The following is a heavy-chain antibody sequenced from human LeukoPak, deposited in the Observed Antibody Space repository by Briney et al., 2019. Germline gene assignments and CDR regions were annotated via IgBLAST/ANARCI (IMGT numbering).Heavy chain of an antibody. CDR1: GFTVSSNY. CDR3: AKARSSAYDLELFDY. CDR2: LSGSGGST. Sequence: PGGSLRLSCAASGFTVSSNYMSWVRQAPGKGLEWVSSLSGSGGSTYYADSLKGRFTISRDNSKNTLFLQMTSLRAEDTAVYYCAKARSSAYDLELFDYWGQGTLVTVSS. V-gene: IGHV3-23*01. J-gene: IGHJ4*02. D-gene: IGHD5-12*01.